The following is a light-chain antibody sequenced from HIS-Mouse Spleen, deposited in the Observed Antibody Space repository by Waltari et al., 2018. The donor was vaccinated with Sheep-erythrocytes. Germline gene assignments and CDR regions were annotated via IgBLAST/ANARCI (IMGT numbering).Light chain of an antibody. V-gene: IGLV3-1*01. CDR1: TLGDTY. CDR2: QDS. J-gene: IGLJ2*01. Sequence: SYELTQPPSVSVSPGQTASIPCSGDTLGDTYACWYQQKPGQSPVLVIYQDSKRPSGIPERFSGSNSGNTATLTISGTQAMDEADYYCQAWDSSTAVFGGGTKLTVL. CDR3: QAWDSSTAV.